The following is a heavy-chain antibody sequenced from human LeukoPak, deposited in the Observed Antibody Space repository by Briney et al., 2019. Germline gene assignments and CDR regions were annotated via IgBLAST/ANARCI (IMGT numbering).Heavy chain of an antibody. J-gene: IGHJ4*02. CDR1: GFTFSSYG. V-gene: IGHV3-33*01. Sequence: GGSLRLSCAASGFTFSSYGMHWVRQAPGKGLEWVAVIWYDGSNKYYADSVKGRFTISRDNSKNTLYLQMNSLRAEDTAVYYCARDWGESSGYYYFDYWGQGTLVTVSS. D-gene: IGHD3-22*01. CDR3: ARDWGESSGYYYFDY. CDR2: IWYDGSNK.